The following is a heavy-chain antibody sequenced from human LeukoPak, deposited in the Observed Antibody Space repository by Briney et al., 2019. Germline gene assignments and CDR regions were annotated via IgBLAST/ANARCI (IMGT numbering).Heavy chain of an antibody. Sequence: GGSLRLSCAASGFTFSRFSMWWVRQAPGKGLEWVSGISGIGDATFYADSVKGRFTISRDNSKNTLYLQTHSLRAEDTAVYHCAKDRAMYSYASFDYWGQGTLVIASS. CDR1: GFTFSRFS. J-gene: IGHJ4*02. CDR3: AKDRAMYSYASFDY. CDR2: ISGIGDAT. V-gene: IGHV3-23*01. D-gene: IGHD3-16*01.